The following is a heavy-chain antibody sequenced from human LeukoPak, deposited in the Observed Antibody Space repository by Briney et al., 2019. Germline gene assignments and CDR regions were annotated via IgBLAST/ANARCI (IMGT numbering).Heavy chain of an antibody. CDR3: ARGVNWIDP. V-gene: IGHV4-59*01. CDR1: GGSISSYY. Sequence: SETLSLTCTVSGGSISSYYWSWIRQPPGKGLEWIGYISYSAITNYNPALKSRVTISIDTSKNQFSLKLSSETAADTAVYYCARGVNWIDPWGQGTLVTVSS. D-gene: IGHD6-13*01. CDR2: ISYSAIT. J-gene: IGHJ5*02.